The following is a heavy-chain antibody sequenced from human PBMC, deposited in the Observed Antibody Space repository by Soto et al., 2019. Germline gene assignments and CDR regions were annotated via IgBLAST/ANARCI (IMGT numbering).Heavy chain of an antibody. D-gene: IGHD2-8*01. Sequence: SGGSLRLSCVASGFIFDTYAMSWVRQAPGKGLEWVSAISGSGGTTYYADSVKGRLTISRDNSKNILYLQLNSRRVEDTAVYYCAKGRGRFKSGVQKTFDSWGQGTLVTVAS. CDR3: AKGRGRFKSGVQKTFDS. J-gene: IGHJ4*02. CDR1: GFIFDTYA. CDR2: ISGSGGTT. V-gene: IGHV3-23*01.